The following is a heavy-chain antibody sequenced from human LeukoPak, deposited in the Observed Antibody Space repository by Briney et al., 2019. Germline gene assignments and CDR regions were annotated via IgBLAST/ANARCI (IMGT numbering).Heavy chain of an antibody. CDR1: GGSISSGGYY. CDR3: ARDPANTGAFDI. V-gene: IGHV4-31*03. CDR2: IYYSGST. Sequence: SETLSLTCTVSGGSISSGGYYWSWIRQHPGKGLEWIGYIYYSGSTYYNPSLKSRVTISVDTSKNQFSLKLSSVTAADTAVYYCARDPANTGAFDIWGQGTMVTVSS. J-gene: IGHJ3*02.